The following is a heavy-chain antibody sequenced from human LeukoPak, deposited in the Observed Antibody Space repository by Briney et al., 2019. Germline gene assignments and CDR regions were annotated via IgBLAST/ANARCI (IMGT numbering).Heavy chain of an antibody. CDR2: ISGSGGST. Sequence: GGSLRLSCAASGFTFSSYAMSWVRQAPGKGLEWVSAISGSGGSTNYADSVKGRFTISRDNSKNTLYLQMNSLRAEDTAVYYCAKAAYYDSSGYFAPLDYWGQGTLVTVSS. J-gene: IGHJ4*02. D-gene: IGHD3-22*01. CDR3: AKAAYYDSSGYFAPLDY. CDR1: GFTFSSYA. V-gene: IGHV3-23*01.